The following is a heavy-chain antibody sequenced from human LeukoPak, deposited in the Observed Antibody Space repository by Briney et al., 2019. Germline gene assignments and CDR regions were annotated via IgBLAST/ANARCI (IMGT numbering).Heavy chain of an antibody. CDR1: GGSISSSSYY. V-gene: IGHV4-39*01. J-gene: IGHJ4*02. Sequence: SETLSLTCTVSGGSISSSSYYWGWIRQPPGKGLEWIGSIYYSGSTYYNPSLKSRVTISVDTSKNQFSPKLSSVTAADTAVYYCARSYYYDSSGYPYWGQGTLVTVSS. D-gene: IGHD3-22*01. CDR2: IYYSGST. CDR3: ARSYYYDSSGYPY.